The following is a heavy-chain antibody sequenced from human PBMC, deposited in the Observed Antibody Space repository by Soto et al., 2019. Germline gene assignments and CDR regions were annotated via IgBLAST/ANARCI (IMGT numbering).Heavy chain of an antibody. Sequence: GGSLRLSCAASGFTFSSYSMNWVRQAPGKGLEWVSSISSSSSYIYYADSVKGRFTISRDNAKNSLYLQMNSLRAEDTAVYDCARVVDSIVVVPAGGEGIDYWGQGTLVTVSS. V-gene: IGHV3-21*01. J-gene: IGHJ4*02. CDR1: GFTFSSYS. D-gene: IGHD2-2*01. CDR2: ISSSSSYI. CDR3: ARVVDSIVVVPAGGEGIDY.